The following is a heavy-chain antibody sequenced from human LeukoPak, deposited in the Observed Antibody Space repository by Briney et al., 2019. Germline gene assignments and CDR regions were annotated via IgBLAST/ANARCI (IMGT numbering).Heavy chain of an antibody. Sequence: GASVKVSCTASGYTFISYYIHWVRQAPGQGLEWMGIINPGGGSTTYAQKFQGRVTMTRDTSTSTVYMELSSLRSEDTAIYYCARGGDNSYFAYWGQRTLVTVSS. J-gene: IGHJ4*02. D-gene: IGHD4-23*01. V-gene: IGHV1-46*01. CDR1: GYTFISYY. CDR2: INPGGGST. CDR3: ARGGDNSYFAY.